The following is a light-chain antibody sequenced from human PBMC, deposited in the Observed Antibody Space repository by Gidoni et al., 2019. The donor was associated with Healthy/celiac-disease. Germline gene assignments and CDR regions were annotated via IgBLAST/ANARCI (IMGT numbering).Light chain of an antibody. CDR3: QQDNSYSRT. CDR1: QSISSW. J-gene: IGKJ1*01. Sequence: DIQMTHSPSPLSASVGDRVTITCRASQSISSWLDWYQQKPGKAPKLLIYKASSLESGGPSRFSGSGSGTEFTLTISSLQPDDFATYYCQQDNSYSRTFGQGTKVEIK. CDR2: KAS. V-gene: IGKV1-5*03.